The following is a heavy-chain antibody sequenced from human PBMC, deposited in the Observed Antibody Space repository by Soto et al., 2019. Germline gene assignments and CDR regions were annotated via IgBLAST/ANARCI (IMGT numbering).Heavy chain of an antibody. CDR3: AKGNYYDSSGYYSPLYYFDY. Sequence: GGSLRLSXAASGFTFSSYAMSWVRQAPGKGLEWVSAISGSGGSTYYADSVKGRFTISRDNSKNTLYLQMNSLRAEDTAVYYCAKGNYYDSSGYYSPLYYFDYWGQGTLVTVSS. CDR2: ISGSGGST. J-gene: IGHJ4*02. V-gene: IGHV3-23*01. CDR1: GFTFSSYA. D-gene: IGHD3-22*01.